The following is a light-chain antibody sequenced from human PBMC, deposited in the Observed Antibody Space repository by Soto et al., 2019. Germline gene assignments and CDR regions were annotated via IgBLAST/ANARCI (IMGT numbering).Light chain of an antibody. CDR3: QQYGSSPPYT. V-gene: IGKV3-20*01. Sequence: EIVLTQSPCTLSCSPWERATLSCRASQSVSSSYLAWYQQKPGQAPRLLIYGASSRATGIPDRFSGSGSGTDFTLTISRLEPEDFAVYYCQQYGSSPPYTFGQGTKVDIK. J-gene: IGKJ2*01. CDR1: QSVSSSY. CDR2: GAS.